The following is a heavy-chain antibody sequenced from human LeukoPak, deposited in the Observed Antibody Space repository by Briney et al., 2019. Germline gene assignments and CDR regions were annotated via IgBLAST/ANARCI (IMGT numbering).Heavy chain of an antibody. CDR2: ISGGGGAT. V-gene: IGHV3-23*01. D-gene: IGHD6-19*01. CDR3: AGRIAVPGTLEY. J-gene: IGHJ4*02. CDR1: GLTFSNYA. Sequence: GGSLRLSCAAPGLTFSNYATSWVRQTPEKGLEWVSVISGGGGATFYSDSVKGRFTISRDNSKNTVYLQMNSLRAEDTAVYYCAGRIAVPGTLEYWGQGTLVTVSS.